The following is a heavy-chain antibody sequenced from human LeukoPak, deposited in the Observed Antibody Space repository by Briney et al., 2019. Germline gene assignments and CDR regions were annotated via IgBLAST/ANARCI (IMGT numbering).Heavy chain of an antibody. CDR3: ARDGPSYGGNCVFDH. CDR1: GFTFSNAW. J-gene: IGHJ4*02. CDR2: IKQDASEK. Sequence: PGGSLRLSCAASGFTFSNAWMSWVRQAPGKGLEWVANIKQDASEKNYVDSVKGRFIISRDNAKNSLYLQINSLRAEDTAIYYCARDGPSYGGNCVFDHWGQGTLVTVSS. D-gene: IGHD4-23*01. V-gene: IGHV3-7*01.